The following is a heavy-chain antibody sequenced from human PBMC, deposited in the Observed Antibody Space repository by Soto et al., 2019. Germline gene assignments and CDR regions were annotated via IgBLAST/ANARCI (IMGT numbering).Heavy chain of an antibody. CDR3: ARHEAVENKQGGYYDFWSGSINWFDP. D-gene: IGHD3-3*01. CDR1: GGSISSYY. CDR2: IYYGGST. Sequence: PSETLSLTCTVSGGSISSYYWRWIRQPPGKGLEWIGYIYYGGSTNYNPSLKSRVTISVDTSKNQFSLKLSSVTAADTAVYYCARHEAVENKQGGYYDFWSGSINWFDPWGQGTLVTVSS. J-gene: IGHJ5*02. V-gene: IGHV4-59*08.